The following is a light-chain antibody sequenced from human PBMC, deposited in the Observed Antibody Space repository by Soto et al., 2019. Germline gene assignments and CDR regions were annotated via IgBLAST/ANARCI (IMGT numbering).Light chain of an antibody. V-gene: IGLV2-11*01. CDR3: CSSAGTYTSV. CDR1: SSDVGGYNY. Sequence: QAVVTQPRSVSGSPGQSVTISCTGTSSDVGGYNYVSWYQQHPGKAPKLIIYDVSKRPSGVPDRFSGSKSGNTASLTISGLQAEDEADYYCCSSAGTYTSVFGGGTKVTVL. J-gene: IGLJ3*02. CDR2: DVS.